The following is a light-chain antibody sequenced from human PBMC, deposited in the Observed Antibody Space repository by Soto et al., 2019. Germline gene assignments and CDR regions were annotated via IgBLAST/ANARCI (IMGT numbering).Light chain of an antibody. Sequence: EIVLTQSPGTLSLSPGERATLSCRASQTVNNKFLAWYQQKPGQAPSLLISGASSRATGIPDRFSGSGSGTDFTLTITRLEPEDFAVYYCQQYGNSHPTFGGGTKVEI. V-gene: IGKV3-20*01. CDR2: GAS. CDR1: QTVNNKF. J-gene: IGKJ4*01. CDR3: QQYGNSHPT.